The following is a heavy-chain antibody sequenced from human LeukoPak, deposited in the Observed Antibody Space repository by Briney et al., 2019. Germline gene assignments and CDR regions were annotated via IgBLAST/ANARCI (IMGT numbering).Heavy chain of an antibody. V-gene: IGHV3-23*01. D-gene: IGHD3-10*01. CDR2: IGGSST. J-gene: IGHJ4*02. CDR3: AKYRGFGDSYDS. Sequence: GGSLRLSCAASGFPFTIYAMSWVRQAPGKGLEWVSSIGGSSTYYADFVKGRFTISRDTSKNTMDLQMDSLRAEDTAIYYCAKYRGFGDSYDSWGQGTLVTVSS. CDR1: GFPFTIYA.